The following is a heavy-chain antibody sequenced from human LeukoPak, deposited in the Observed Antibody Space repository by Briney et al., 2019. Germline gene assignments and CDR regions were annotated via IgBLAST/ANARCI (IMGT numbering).Heavy chain of an antibody. CDR1: GGSFSGYY. J-gene: IGHJ4*02. D-gene: IGHD3-3*01. V-gene: IGHV4-34*01. CDR2: INHSGST. Sequence: PSETLSLTCAVYGGSFSGYYWSWIRQPPGKGLEWIGEINHSGSTNYNPSLKSRVTISVDTSKNQFSLKLSSVTAADTAVYYCARDPLYYDFWSGYYCWGQGTLVTVSS. CDR3: ARDPLYYDFWSGYYC.